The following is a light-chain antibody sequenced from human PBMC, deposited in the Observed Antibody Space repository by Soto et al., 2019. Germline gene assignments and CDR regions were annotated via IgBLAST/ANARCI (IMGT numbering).Light chain of an antibody. CDR1: SSDIGSNNY. Sequence: QSALTQPASVSGSPGQSITISCTGTSSDIGSNNYVSWFQQRPGKAPTLIIYEVSNRPSGVSTHFSGSKSGNTASLNISGLLPEDEAEYYCSSYTTATRLFGGGTKLTVL. CDR3: SSYTTATRL. V-gene: IGLV2-14*01. J-gene: IGLJ3*02. CDR2: EVS.